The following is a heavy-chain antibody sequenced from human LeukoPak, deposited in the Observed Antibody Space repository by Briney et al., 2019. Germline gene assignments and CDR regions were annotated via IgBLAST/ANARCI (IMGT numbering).Heavy chain of an antibody. CDR3: TRAAAGSDY. Sequence: GGYLRLSCAASGFTFSDYYMSWIRQAPGKGLEWVSYISRSHETIYYADSVKGRFTISRDNAKNSLYLQMNSLRVDDTAVYYCTRAAAGSDYWGQGTLVTVSS. CDR2: ISRSHETI. J-gene: IGHJ4*02. CDR1: GFTFSDYY. D-gene: IGHD6-19*01. V-gene: IGHV3-11*01.